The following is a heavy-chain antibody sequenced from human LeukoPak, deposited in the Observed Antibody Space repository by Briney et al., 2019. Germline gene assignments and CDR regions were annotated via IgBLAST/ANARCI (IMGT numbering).Heavy chain of an antibody. CDR1: GGTFSSYA. Sequence: SVKVSCKASGGTFSSYAISWVRQAPGQGLEWMGGIIPIFGTANYAQKFQGRVTITADESTSTAYMELSSLRSEDTAVYYCARKDSRDYGDYSSALDYYYGMDVWGQGTTVTVSS. V-gene: IGHV1-69*13. J-gene: IGHJ6*02. D-gene: IGHD4-17*01. CDR3: ARKDSRDYGDYSSALDYYYGMDV. CDR2: IIPIFGTA.